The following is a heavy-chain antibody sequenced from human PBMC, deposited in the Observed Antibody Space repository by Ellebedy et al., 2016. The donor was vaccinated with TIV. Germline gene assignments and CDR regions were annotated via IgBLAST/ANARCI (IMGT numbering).Heavy chain of an antibody. D-gene: IGHD1-26*01. V-gene: IGHV1-18*04. J-gene: IGHJ4*02. CDR2: ISAYNGNT. CDR1: GYTFTSYG. Sequence: ASVKVSCXASGYTFTSYGISWVRQAPGQGLEWMGWISAYNGNTNYAQKLQGRVTMTTDTSTSTAYMEPRSLRSDDTAVYYCARDRGRVGATETDYWGQGTLVTVSS. CDR3: ARDRGRVGATETDY.